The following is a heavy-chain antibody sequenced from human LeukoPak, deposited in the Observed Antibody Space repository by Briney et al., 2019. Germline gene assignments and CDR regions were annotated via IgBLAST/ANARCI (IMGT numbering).Heavy chain of an antibody. CDR2: IYYSGST. CDR1: GGSISSGDYY. D-gene: IGHD2-2*02. J-gene: IGHJ6*03. V-gene: IGHV4-30-4*08. CDR3: ARDYRAIGYCSSTSCYTEYYYYYMDV. Sequence: SETLSLTCTVSGGSISSGDYYWSWIRQPPGKGLEWIGYIYYSGSTYYNPSLKSRVTISVDTSKNQFSLKLSSVTAADTAVYYCARDYRAIGYCSSTSCYTEYYYYYMDVWGKGTTVTVSS.